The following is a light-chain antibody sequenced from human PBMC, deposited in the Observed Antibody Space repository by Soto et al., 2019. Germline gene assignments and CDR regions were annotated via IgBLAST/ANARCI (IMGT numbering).Light chain of an antibody. J-gene: IGKJ2*03. V-gene: IGKV3-11*01. CDR1: ESIDSF. CDR2: DAS. CDR3: QQRTNWLYS. Sequence: EVVLTQSPGTLSLSPGERATLSCRASESIDSFLAWYQHKPGQAPRLLSHDASSRAAGIPARFSGRGSGTDFTLTISSLEPEDFALYYCQQRTNWLYSFGQGTQLEI.